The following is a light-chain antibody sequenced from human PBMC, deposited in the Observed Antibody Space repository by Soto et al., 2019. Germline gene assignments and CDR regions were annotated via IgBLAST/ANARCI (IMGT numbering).Light chain of an antibody. CDR1: QNIRLW. V-gene: IGKV1D-12*01. Sequence: DIQMTQSPSSVSASIGDRVTITCRASQNIRLWLAWYQQQPGKAPKALIRGASSLQPGVPSRFSGSGSGTDFTLTIISLQPEDFATYYCQQSHSFPPTFGGGTKVEI. J-gene: IGKJ4*01. CDR2: GAS. CDR3: QQSHSFPPT.